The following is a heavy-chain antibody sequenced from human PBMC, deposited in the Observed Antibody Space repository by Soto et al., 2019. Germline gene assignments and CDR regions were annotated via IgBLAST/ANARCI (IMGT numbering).Heavy chain of an antibody. CDR2: IYYSGST. V-gene: IGHV4-59*01. J-gene: IGHJ6*03. D-gene: IGHD4-4*01. CDR1: GGSISSYY. Sequence: SETLSLTCTVSGGSISSYYWSWIRQPPGKGLEWIGYIYYSGSTNYNPSLKSRVTISVDTSKNQFSLKLSSVTAADTAVYYCARDRGFYGYSNYMNYYYYMDVWGKGTTVTVS. CDR3: ARDRGFYGYSNYMNYYYYMDV.